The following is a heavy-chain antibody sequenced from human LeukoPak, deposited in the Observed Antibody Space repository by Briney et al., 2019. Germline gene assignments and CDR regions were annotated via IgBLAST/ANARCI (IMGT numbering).Heavy chain of an antibody. D-gene: IGHD6-19*01. CDR3: ARRSSGGWSDNWLDP. J-gene: IGHJ5*02. CDR1: VYSIIRGYY. Sequence: SETLSLTCTVSVYSIIRGYYWGWLRQPPGKGLEWIGSIYHSGSTYYHSSLKGRVTISVDTYKNQFSLKLSSVTAADTAVYYCARRSSGGWSDNWLDPWGQGTLVTVSS. CDR2: IYHSGST. V-gene: IGHV4-38-2*02.